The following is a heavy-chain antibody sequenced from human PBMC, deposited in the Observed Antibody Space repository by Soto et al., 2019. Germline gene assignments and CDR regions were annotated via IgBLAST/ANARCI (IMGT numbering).Heavy chain of an antibody. CDR3: AKDSPPTTYYDILTGYFDY. D-gene: IGHD3-9*01. J-gene: IGHJ4*02. CDR1: GFTFSSYA. Sequence: GGSLRLSCAASGFTFSSYAMSWVRQAPGKGLEWVSAISGSGVGTYYADSVKGRFTISRDNSKNTLYLQMNSLRAEDTAVYYCAKDSPPTTYYDILTGYFDYWGQGTLVTVSS. V-gene: IGHV3-23*01. CDR2: ISGSGVGT.